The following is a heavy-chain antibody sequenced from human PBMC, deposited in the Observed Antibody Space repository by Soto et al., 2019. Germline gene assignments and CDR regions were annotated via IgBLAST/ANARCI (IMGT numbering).Heavy chain of an antibody. J-gene: IGHJ5*02. CDR3: ARESVQLVRGDWFDP. V-gene: IGHV4-61*01. D-gene: IGHD6-6*01. CDR2: IYYSGST. Sequence: PSETLSLTCTVSGGSVSSGSYYWSWIRQPPGKGLEWIGYIYYSGSTNYNPSLKSRVTISVDTSKNQFSLKLSSVTAADTAVYYCARESVQLVRGDWFDPWGQGTLVTVPS. CDR1: GGSVSSGSYY.